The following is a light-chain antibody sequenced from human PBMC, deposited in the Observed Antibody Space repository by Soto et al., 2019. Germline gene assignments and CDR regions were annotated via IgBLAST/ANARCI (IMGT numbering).Light chain of an antibody. CDR2: GAS. CDR3: QQYSDWPRT. Sequence: EIVMTQSPVTLSVSPGERATLSCRASQSVGSNLVWYQHKPCQAPRLLMFGASSRATGVPARFSGSGSGTEFTLTISSLQSEDFAVYYCQQYSDWPRTFGQGTKLEIK. J-gene: IGKJ2*01. CDR1: QSVGSN. V-gene: IGKV3-15*01.